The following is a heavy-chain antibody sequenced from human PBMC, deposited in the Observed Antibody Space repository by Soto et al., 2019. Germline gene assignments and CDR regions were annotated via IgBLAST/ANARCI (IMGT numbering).Heavy chain of an antibody. Sequence: ATVKFSCKASGFTFTSSAGQWVRQARGQRLEWIGWIVVGSGNTNYAQKFQERVTITRDMSTSTAYMELSSLRSEDTAVYYCAAVPPTHALQGYYFDYWGQGTLVTVSS. D-gene: IGHD2-8*01. V-gene: IGHV1-58*01. J-gene: IGHJ4*02. CDR3: AAVPPTHALQGYYFDY. CDR1: GFTFTSSA. CDR2: IVVGSGNT.